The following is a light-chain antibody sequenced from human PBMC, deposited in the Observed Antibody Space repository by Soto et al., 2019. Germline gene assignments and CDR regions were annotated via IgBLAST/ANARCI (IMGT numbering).Light chain of an antibody. CDR3: GSWDSSLSAYD. J-gene: IGLJ1*01. CDR2: DDA. Sequence: SFLTQPPSVSAAPRQRLTISCSGSSSNIGGNPVSWHGQPPATAPKLLIYDDAKRPSEIPDPFSGSKSGTSATLGITGFQTGDEAYYDRGSWDSSLSAYDVGPGTEVTVL. V-gene: IGLV1-51*01. CDR1: SSNIGGNP.